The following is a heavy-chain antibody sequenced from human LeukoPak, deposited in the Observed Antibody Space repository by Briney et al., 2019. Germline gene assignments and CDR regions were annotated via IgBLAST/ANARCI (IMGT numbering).Heavy chain of an antibody. V-gene: IGHV1-2*02. CDR2: INPNSGGT. J-gene: IGHJ2*01. CDR1: GYTFTGYY. CDR3: ARQVVGPYWYFDL. Sequence: GASVKVSCKASGYTFTGYYMHWVRQAPGQGLEWMGWINPNSGGTNYAQKFQGRVTMTRDTSISTAYMELSRLRSDDTAVYYCARQVVGPYWYFDLWGRGTLVTVSS. D-gene: IGHD2-15*01.